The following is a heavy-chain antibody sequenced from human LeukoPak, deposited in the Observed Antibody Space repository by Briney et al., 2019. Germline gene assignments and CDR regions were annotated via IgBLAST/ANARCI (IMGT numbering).Heavy chain of an antibody. CDR3: ARDLSFYGSSGSFDY. CDR1: GFTFSSYW. Sequence: GGSLRLSCAASGFTFSSYWMSWVRQAPGKGLEWVANIRQDGSEKYYVDSVKGRFTISRDNAKNSLYLQMNSLRAEDTAVYYCARDLSFYGSSGSFDYWGQGTLVTVSS. D-gene: IGHD3-22*01. J-gene: IGHJ4*02. V-gene: IGHV3-7*01. CDR2: IRQDGSEK.